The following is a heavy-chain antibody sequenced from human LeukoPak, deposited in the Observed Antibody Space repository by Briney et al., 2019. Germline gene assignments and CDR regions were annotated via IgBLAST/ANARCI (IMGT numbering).Heavy chain of an antibody. V-gene: IGHV1-2*02. CDR3: ARGSGSNSQLDY. CDR1: GYTFTGYY. J-gene: IGHJ4*02. D-gene: IGHD3-10*01. Sequence: ASVKVSCKASGYTFTGYYMHWVRQAPGQGLEWMGWINPNSGGTNYAQKFQGRVTMTGDTSISTAYMELSRLRSDDTAVYYCARGSGSNSQLDYWGQGTLVTVSS. CDR2: INPNSGGT.